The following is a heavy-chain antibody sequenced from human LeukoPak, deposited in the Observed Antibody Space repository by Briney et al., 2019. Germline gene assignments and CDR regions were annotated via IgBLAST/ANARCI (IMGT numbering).Heavy chain of an antibody. D-gene: IGHD3-10*01. Sequence: ASVKVSCKASGYTFTGSYMHWVRQAPGQGLEWMGWINPNSGGTNHAQKFQGRVTMTRDTSISTAYMEMSRLGSDDTAVYYCARDGQLDAYDYYGVYYFDFWCQGTLVTVSS. CDR2: INPNSGGT. J-gene: IGHJ4*02. CDR3: ARDGQLDAYDYYGVYYFDF. V-gene: IGHV1-2*02. CDR1: GYTFTGSY.